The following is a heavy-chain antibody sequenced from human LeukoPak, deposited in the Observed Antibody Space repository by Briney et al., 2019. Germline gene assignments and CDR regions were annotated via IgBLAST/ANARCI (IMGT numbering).Heavy chain of an antibody. CDR3: ARAPSVPRFDP. CDR2: INSSGGST. CDR1: GYTFTSYY. J-gene: IGHJ5*02. D-gene: IGHD2-2*01. Sequence: ASVKVSCKASGYTFTSYYMHWVRQAPGQGLEWMGIINSSGGSTSYAQKFQGRVTMTRDTSTSTVYMELSSLRSEDTAVYYCARAPSVPRFDPWGQGTLVTVSS. V-gene: IGHV1-46*03.